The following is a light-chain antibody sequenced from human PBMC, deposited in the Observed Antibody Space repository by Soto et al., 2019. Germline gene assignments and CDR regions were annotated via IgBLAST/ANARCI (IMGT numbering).Light chain of an antibody. CDR1: QSVSSN. CDR3: QQHSNWPLT. Sequence: EIVLIQSPATLSLSPGERATLSCRASQSVSSNLAWYQQNPGQAPRLLIFDAFKRATGIPARFSGSVSGTDFTLTISSLEPEDVAVYYCQQHSNWPLTFGGGTKVEIK. CDR2: DAF. J-gene: IGKJ4*01. V-gene: IGKV3-11*01.